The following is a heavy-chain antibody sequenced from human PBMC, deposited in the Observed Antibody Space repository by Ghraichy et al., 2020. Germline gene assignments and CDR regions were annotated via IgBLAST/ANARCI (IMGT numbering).Heavy chain of an antibody. J-gene: IGHJ4*02. Sequence: GESLNISCAASGFTFSDYYMSWIRQAPGKGLEWVSYISSSGSTIYYADSVKGRFTISRDNAKNSLYLQMNSLRAEDTAVYYCASGKYYYDSSGLYWGQGTLVTVSS. CDR1: GFTFSDYY. V-gene: IGHV3-11*01. CDR2: ISSSGSTI. D-gene: IGHD3-22*01. CDR3: ASGKYYYDSSGLY.